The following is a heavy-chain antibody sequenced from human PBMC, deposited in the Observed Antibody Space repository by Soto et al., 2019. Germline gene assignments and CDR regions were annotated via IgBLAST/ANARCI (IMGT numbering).Heavy chain of an antibody. CDR2: IIPMFDIK. Sequence: QLQLVQSGAEVKERGSSVKISCKTSGGNFNTYALTWVRQAHGQGLEWIGGIIPMFDIKNVAQRFQGRVTLNADDSMTTAYMEMTSLRSDDTAVYYCAKEAGDHWGQGTLVTVSS. V-gene: IGHV1-69*01. D-gene: IGHD3-10*01. CDR3: AKEAGDH. J-gene: IGHJ4*02. CDR1: GGNFNTYA.